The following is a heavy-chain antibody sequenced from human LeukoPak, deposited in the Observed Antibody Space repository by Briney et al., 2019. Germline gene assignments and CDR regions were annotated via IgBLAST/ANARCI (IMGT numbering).Heavy chain of an antibody. D-gene: IGHD2-21*02. J-gene: IGHJ4*02. CDR3: ARDVESCGGDCYSSFDC. CDR2: INPNSGGT. V-gene: IGHV1-2*02. Sequence: ASVKVSCKASGYTFTGYYMHWVRQAPGQGLEWMGWINPNSGGTNYAQKFQGRVTMTRDTSISTAYMELSRLRSDDTAVYYCARDVESCGGDCYSSFDCWGQGTLVTVSS. CDR1: GYTFTGYY.